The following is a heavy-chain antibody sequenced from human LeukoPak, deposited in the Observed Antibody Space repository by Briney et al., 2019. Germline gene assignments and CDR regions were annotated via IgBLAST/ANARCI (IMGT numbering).Heavy chain of an antibody. V-gene: IGHV4-59*01. CDR2: IYYSGST. Sequence: TSETLSLTCTVSGGSISSYYWSWIRQPPGKGLEWIGYIYYSGSTNYNPSLKSRVTISVDTSKNQFSLKLSSVTAADTAVYYCARGDSGWNLMAFDIWGQGTMVTVSS. CDR1: GGSISSYY. J-gene: IGHJ3*02. D-gene: IGHD6-19*01. CDR3: ARGDSGWNLMAFDI.